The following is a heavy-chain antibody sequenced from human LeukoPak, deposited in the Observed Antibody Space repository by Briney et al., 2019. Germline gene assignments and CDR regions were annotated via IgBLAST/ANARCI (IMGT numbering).Heavy chain of an antibody. Sequence: GGSLRLSCAASGFTFSSHSMNWVRQAPGKGLEWVSYISSSSSTIYYADSVKGRFTISRDNAKNSLYLQMNSLRAEDTAVYYCAREGGTYYYYGMDVWGQGTTVTVSS. V-gene: IGHV3-48*01. J-gene: IGHJ6*02. CDR3: AREGGTYYYYGMDV. D-gene: IGHD2-15*01. CDR1: GFTFSSHS. CDR2: ISSSSSTI.